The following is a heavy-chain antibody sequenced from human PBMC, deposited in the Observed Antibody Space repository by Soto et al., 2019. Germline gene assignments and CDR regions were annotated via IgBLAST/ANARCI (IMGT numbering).Heavy chain of an antibody. Sequence: GGSLRLSCAASGVTFSSYGMHWVRQAPGKGLEWVAVISYDGSNKYYADSVKGRFTISRDNSKTTLYLQMNSLRAEDTAVYYCAKDEHSGYDYVGYFDYWGQGTLVTVSS. J-gene: IGHJ4*02. V-gene: IGHV3-30*18. CDR3: AKDEHSGYDYVGYFDY. D-gene: IGHD5-12*01. CDR2: ISYDGSNK. CDR1: GVTFSSYG.